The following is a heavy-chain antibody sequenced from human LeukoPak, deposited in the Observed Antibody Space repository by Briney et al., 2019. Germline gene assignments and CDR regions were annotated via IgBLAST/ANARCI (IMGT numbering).Heavy chain of an antibody. J-gene: IGHJ4*02. D-gene: IGHD3-10*01. CDR2: INPSGGST. V-gene: IGHV1-46*01. CDR3: ARAYGSGSYTLLFFDY. Sequence: ASVIVSCKASGYTFTSYYMHWVRQAPAQGLEWMGLINPSGGSTSYAQKFQGRVTMTRDTSTSTVYMELSSLRSEDTAVYYCARAYGSGSYTLLFFDYWGQGTLVTVSS. CDR1: GYTFTSYY.